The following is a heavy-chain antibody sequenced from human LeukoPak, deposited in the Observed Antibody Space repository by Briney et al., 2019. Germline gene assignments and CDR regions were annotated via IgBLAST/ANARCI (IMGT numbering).Heavy chain of an antibody. Sequence: GGSLRLSCAASGFTFSSYSMNWVRQAPGKGLEWVSYISSSSSTIYYADSVKGRFTISRDNAKNSLYLQVNSLRAEDTAVYYCARVFYDYWGQGTLVTVSS. CDR2: ISSSSSTI. J-gene: IGHJ4*02. CDR3: ARVFYDY. V-gene: IGHV3-48*01. CDR1: GFTFSSYS. D-gene: IGHD3-9*01.